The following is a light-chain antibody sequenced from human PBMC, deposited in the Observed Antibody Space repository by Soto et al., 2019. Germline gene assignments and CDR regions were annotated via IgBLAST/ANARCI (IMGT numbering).Light chain of an antibody. CDR3: QQYRSSPLT. CDR1: QSVSSSY. Sequence: EIVLTQSPGTLSLSPGERATLSCRASQSVSSSYLAWYQQKPGQAPRLLIYGASSRATGIPDRFSGSGSGTYFTLTISMLEPEYFAFYYWQQYRSSPLTFGGGTKVEIK. J-gene: IGKJ4*01. V-gene: IGKV3-20*01. CDR2: GAS.